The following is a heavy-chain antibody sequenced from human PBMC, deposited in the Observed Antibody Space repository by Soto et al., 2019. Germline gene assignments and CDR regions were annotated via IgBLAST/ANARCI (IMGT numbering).Heavy chain of an antibody. D-gene: IGHD2-15*01. CDR2: INSDGTTT. CDR3: ARVVGI. J-gene: IGHJ4*02. V-gene: IGHV3-74*01. CDR1: GFTFSSYW. Sequence: PGGSLRLSCVASGFTFSSYWMHWVRQAPGKGLVWVSRINSDGTTTSYADSVMGRFTISRDNAKNTLYLQMNSLRAEDTTVYYCARVVGIWGQGTLVTVSS.